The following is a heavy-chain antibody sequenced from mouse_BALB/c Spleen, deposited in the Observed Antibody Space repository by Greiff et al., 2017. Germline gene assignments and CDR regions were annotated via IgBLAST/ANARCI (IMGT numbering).Heavy chain of an antibody. CDR1: GFTFSSYG. Sequence: EVKLVESGGGLVQPGGSLKLSCAASGFTFSSYGMSWVRQTPDSVKGRFTISRDNAKNTLYLQMSSLKSEDTAMYYCAREGEVYYYGSSYDYFDYWGQGTTLTVSS. D-gene: IGHD1-1*01. CDR3: AREGEVYYYGSSYDYFDY. V-gene: IGHV5-6-3*01. J-gene: IGHJ2*01.